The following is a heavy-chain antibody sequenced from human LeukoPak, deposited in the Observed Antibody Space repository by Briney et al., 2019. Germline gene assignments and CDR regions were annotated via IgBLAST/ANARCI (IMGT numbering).Heavy chain of an antibody. CDR2: LSGKGDTT. Sequence: PGGSLRLSCAASGFTFSSYAMSWVRQAPGKGLEWVSALSGKGDTTYYAGSVKGRFTISRDTSKSTLFLQMNSLRVEDTAIYYCAKNWNDWGQGTLVTISS. D-gene: IGHD1-1*01. V-gene: IGHV3-23*01. CDR1: GFTFSSYA. CDR3: AKNWND. J-gene: IGHJ4*02.